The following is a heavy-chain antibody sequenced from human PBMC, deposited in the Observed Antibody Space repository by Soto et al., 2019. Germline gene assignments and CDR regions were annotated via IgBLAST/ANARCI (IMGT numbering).Heavy chain of an antibody. D-gene: IGHD3-3*01. Sequence: QVQLVESEGGVVQPGRSLRLSCAASGFTFSNYGMHWVRQAPGKGLEWVAFISYDGGNKYYADSVKGRFTISRDNSKNTLYLQMNSLRDEDTAVYYCAKEQQITIFGVVSPSVDAFDIWGQGTMVTVSS. CDR3: AKEQQITIFGVVSPSVDAFDI. CDR1: GFTFSNYG. J-gene: IGHJ3*02. CDR2: ISYDGGNK. V-gene: IGHV3-30*18.